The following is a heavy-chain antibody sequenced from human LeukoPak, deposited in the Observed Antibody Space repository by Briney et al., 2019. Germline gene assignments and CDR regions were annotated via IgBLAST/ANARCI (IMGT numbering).Heavy chain of an antibody. Sequence: WASVKVSCKASGGTFSSYATSWVRQAPGQGLEWMGGIIPIFGTANYAQKFQGRVTITADESTSTAYMELSSLRSEDTAVYYCARAQVGATDLGFDYWGQGTLVTVSS. CDR3: ARAQVGATDLGFDY. CDR1: GGTFSSYA. V-gene: IGHV1-69*13. D-gene: IGHD1-26*01. CDR2: IIPIFGTA. J-gene: IGHJ4*02.